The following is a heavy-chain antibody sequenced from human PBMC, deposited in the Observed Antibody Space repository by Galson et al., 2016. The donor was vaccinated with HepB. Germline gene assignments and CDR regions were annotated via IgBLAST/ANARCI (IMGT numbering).Heavy chain of an antibody. CDR2: ISATGGSA. V-gene: IGHV3-23*01. Sequence: SPRLPCTASGLTLKSYAMNCLHKAPGKGLEWVSAISATGGSACYGESVKGRITISRDNSKNTLHLQMNSLRAEDTAVYFCAIVRYDSSSYQSPYVDHWGQGILVTVSS. CDR1: GLTLKSYA. D-gene: IGHD3-22*01. CDR3: AIVRYDSSSYQSPYVDH. J-gene: IGHJ4*02.